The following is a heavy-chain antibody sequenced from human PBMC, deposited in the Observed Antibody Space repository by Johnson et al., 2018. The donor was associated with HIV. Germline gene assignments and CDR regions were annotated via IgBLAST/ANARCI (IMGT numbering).Heavy chain of an antibody. V-gene: IGHV3-30*02. D-gene: IGHD6-19*01. CDR1: GFTFSSYG. Sequence: QVQLVESGGGVVQPGGSLRLSCAASGFTFSSYGMHWVRQAPGKGLEWVAFIRYDGSNKYYADSVKGRFTISRDNSKNTLYLQMNSLRSEDTALYYCAKGGLGHTDAFDIWGQGTMVTVSS. CDR2: IRYDGSNK. J-gene: IGHJ3*02. CDR3: AKGGLGHTDAFDI.